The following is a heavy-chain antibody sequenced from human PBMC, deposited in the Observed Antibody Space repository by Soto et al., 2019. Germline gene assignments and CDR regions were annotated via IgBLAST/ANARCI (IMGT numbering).Heavy chain of an antibody. CDR3: ATAPSTLVKPGDAFDI. V-gene: IGHV3-23*01. D-gene: IGHD2-2*01. Sequence: EVQLLESGGGLVQPGGYLRLSCAASGFTFSSYAMSWVRQAPGKGLEWVSAISGSGGSTYYADSVKGRFTISRDNSKNTLYLQMNSLRAEDTAVYYCATAPSTLVKPGDAFDIWGQGTMVTVSS. J-gene: IGHJ3*02. CDR2: ISGSGGST. CDR1: GFTFSSYA.